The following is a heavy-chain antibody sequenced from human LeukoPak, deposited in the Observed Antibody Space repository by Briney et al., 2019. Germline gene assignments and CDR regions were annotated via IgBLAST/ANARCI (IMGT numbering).Heavy chain of an antibody. D-gene: IGHD3-10*01. J-gene: IGHJ4*02. Sequence: GGSLRLSCAAPGFTFSSYWMHWVRQAPGKGLVWVSRINSDGSSTSYADSVKGRFTISRDNAKNTLYLQMNSLRAEDTALYHCARDRGSGSYYNPLDYWGQGTLVTVSS. CDR2: INSDGSST. CDR3: ARDRGSGSYYNPLDY. CDR1: GFTFSSYW. V-gene: IGHV3-74*01.